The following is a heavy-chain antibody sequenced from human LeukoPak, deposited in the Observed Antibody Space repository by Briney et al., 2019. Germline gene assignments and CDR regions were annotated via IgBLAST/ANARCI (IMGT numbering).Heavy chain of an antibody. Sequence: NPSETLSLTCTVSGASISGDFWTWIRQPPGKGLEWIGYSGSTNYNPSLTSRVTMSLGTARSQFSLTLSSVTAADTAVYYCARASRHYYAWGGNLTPWPAGLDVWGHGSTVTVS. J-gene: IGHJ6*02. CDR1: GASISGDF. CDR3: ARASRHYYAWGGNLTPWPAGLDV. D-gene: IGHD3-10*01. V-gene: IGHV4-59*01. CDR2: SGST.